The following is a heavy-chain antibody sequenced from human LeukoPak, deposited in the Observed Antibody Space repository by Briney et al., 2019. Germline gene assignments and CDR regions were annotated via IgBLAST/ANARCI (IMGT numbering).Heavy chain of an antibody. Sequence: GGSLRLSCAASGFTFSSYSMNWVRQAPGKGLEWVSYISSSSSTIYYADSVKGRFTISRDNAKNSLYLQMNSLRAEDTAVYYCARVSPYYDILTGYYPFDYWGQGTLVTVSS. CDR2: ISSSSSTI. J-gene: IGHJ4*02. D-gene: IGHD3-9*01. CDR1: GFTFSSYS. CDR3: ARVSPYYDILTGYYPFDY. V-gene: IGHV3-48*01.